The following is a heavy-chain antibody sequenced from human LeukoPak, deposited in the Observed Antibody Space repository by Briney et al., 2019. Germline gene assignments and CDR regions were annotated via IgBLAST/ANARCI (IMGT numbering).Heavy chain of an antibody. D-gene: IGHD3-10*01. J-gene: IGHJ3*02. V-gene: IGHV1-3*03. CDR2: INAGNGNT. Sequence: GASVKVSCKASGYTFTSYAMHWVRQAPGQRLEWMGWINAGNGNTKYSQEFQGRVTITRDTSASTAYMELSSLRSEDMAVYYCAREAYGSGSYYISSGAFDIWGQGTMVTVSS. CDR3: AREAYGSGSYYISSGAFDI. CDR1: GYTFTSYA.